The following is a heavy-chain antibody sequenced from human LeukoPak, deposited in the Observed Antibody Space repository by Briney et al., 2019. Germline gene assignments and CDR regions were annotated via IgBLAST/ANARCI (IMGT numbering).Heavy chain of an antibody. J-gene: IGHJ4*02. V-gene: IGHV4-39*01. CDR1: GGSISSSSYY. CDR2: IYYSGST. Sequence: SDTLSLTCTVSGGSISSSSYYWGWIRQPPGKGLEWSGSIYYSGSTYYNPSLKSRVTISVDTSRNQFSLKLSSVTAADTAVYYCARRGDRRTSDYWGQGTLVTVSS. CDR3: ARRGDRRTSDY. D-gene: IGHD6-25*01.